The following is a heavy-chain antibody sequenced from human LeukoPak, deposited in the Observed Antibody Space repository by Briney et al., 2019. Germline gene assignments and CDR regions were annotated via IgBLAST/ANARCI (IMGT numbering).Heavy chain of an antibody. Sequence: GGSLRLSCAASGFTFSNYRMSWVRQAPGKGLEWVANIKQDGSEKFYVDSLKGRFTISRDNARNSLYLQMNSLRAEDAAVYYCATLGAYDRFDSWGQGTLVTVSS. CDR3: ATLGAYDRFDS. J-gene: IGHJ4*02. V-gene: IGHV3-7*05. CDR2: IKQDGSEK. CDR1: GFTFSNYR. D-gene: IGHD5-12*01.